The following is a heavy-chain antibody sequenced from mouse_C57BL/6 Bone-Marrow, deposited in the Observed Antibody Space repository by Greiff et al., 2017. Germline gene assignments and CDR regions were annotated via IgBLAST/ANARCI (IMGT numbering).Heavy chain of an antibody. CDR2: INSDGGST. V-gene: IGHV5-2*03. CDR3: ARRLYGNLGFAY. D-gene: IGHD2-1*01. Sequence: EVKLVESGGGLVQPGESLKLSCESNEYEFPSHDMSWVRKTPEQRLELVAAINSDGGSTYYPDPMERRFILSRDNTNKTLYLQMSSLMSDDTALYYCARRLYGNLGFAYWGQGTLVTVSA. J-gene: IGHJ3*01. CDR1: EYEFPSHD.